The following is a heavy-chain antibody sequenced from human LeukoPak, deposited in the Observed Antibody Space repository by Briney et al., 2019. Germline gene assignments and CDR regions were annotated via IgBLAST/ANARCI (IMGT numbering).Heavy chain of an antibody. Sequence: SETLSLTCTVSGGSISSYYWSWIRQPPGKGLEWIGYIYYSGSTNYNPSLKSRVTISVDTSKNQFSLKLSSVTAADTAVYYCARDSEGGSYRDAFDIWGQGTMVTVSS. CDR3: ARDSEGGSYRDAFDI. CDR2: IYYSGST. D-gene: IGHD1-26*01. V-gene: IGHV4-59*01. CDR1: GGSISSYY. J-gene: IGHJ3*02.